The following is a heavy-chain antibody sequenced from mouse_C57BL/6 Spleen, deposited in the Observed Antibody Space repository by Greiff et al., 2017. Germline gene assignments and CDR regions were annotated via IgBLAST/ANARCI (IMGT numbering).Heavy chain of an antibody. V-gene: IGHV1-81*01. D-gene: IGHD1-1*01. CDR3: ANFYIYDSSYGYAMDY. CDR1: GYTFTSYG. Sequence: VQRVESGAELARPGASVKLSCKASGYTFTSYGISWVKQRTGQGLEWIGEIYPRSGNTYYNEKFKGKATLTADNSSSTAYIELRSLTSEDSAFYFGANFYIYDSSYGYAMDYWGQGTSVTVSS. CDR2: IYPRSGNT. J-gene: IGHJ4*01.